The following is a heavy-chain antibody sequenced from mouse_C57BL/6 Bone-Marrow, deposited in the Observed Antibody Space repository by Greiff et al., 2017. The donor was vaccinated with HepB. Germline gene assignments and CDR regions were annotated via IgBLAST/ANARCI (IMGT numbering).Heavy chain of an antibody. J-gene: IGHJ4*01. V-gene: IGHV5-6*02. CDR1: GFTFSSYG. D-gene: IGHD2-3*01. CDR3: ARRYDGYYGCAMDY. Sequence: EVKLVESGGDLVKPGGSLKFSCAASGFTFSSYGMSWVRQTPDKRLEWVATISSGGSYTYYPDSVKGRFTISRDNAKNTLYLQMSSLKSEDTAMYYCARRYDGYYGCAMDYWGQGTSVTVSS. CDR2: ISSGGSYT.